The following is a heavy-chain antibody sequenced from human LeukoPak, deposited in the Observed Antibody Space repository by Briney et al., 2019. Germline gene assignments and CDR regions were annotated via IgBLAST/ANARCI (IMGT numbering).Heavy chain of an antibody. Sequence: SQTLSLTCTVSGGSISSGGYYWSWIRQPPGKGLEWIGYIYHSGSTYYNPSLKSRVTISVDRTKNQFPLKLSSVTAADTAVYYCARAGSSPQYSSSSYNWYFDLWGRGTLVTVSS. CDR1: GGSISSGGYY. V-gene: IGHV4-30-2*01. J-gene: IGHJ2*01. CDR3: ARAGSSPQYSSSSYNWYFDL. D-gene: IGHD6-6*01. CDR2: IYHSGST.